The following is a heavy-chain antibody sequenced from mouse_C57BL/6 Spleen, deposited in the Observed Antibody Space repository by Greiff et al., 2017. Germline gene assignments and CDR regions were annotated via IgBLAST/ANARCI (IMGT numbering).Heavy chain of an antibody. J-gene: IGHJ4*01. CDR2: IDPNSGGT. V-gene: IGHV1-72*01. D-gene: IGHD1-1*01. CDR1: GYTFTSYW. CDR3: ARGSTVVATDYAMDY. Sequence: VQLKQPGAELVKPGASVKLSCKASGYTFTSYWMHWVKQRPGRGLEWIGRIDPNSGGTKYNEKFKSKDTLTVDKPSSTAYMQLSSLTSEDSAVYYCARGSTVVATDYAMDYWGQGTSVTVSS.